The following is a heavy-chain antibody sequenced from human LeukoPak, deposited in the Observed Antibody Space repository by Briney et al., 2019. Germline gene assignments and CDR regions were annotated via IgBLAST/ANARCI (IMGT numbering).Heavy chain of an antibody. CDR2: IIPIFGTA. Sequence: SVKVSCKASGGTFSSYAISWVRQAPGQGLEWMGGIIPIFGTANYAQKFQGRVTITTDESTSTAYMELNSLRSEDTAVYYCARAGYCGGDCYSGAFDIWGQGAMVTVSS. CDR1: GGTFSSYA. CDR3: ARAGYCGGDCYSGAFDI. V-gene: IGHV1-69*05. D-gene: IGHD2-21*02. J-gene: IGHJ3*02.